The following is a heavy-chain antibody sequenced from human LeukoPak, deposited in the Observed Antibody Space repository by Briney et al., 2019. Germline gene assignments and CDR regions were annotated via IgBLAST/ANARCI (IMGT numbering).Heavy chain of an antibody. CDR2: IYYSGST. CDR1: GGSISSYY. CDR3: ARHELRLVRRRPGRFDP. J-gene: IGHJ5*02. Sequence: SETLSLTCTVSGGSISSYYWSWIRQPPGKGLEWIGYIYYSGSTNYNPSLKSRVTISVDTSKNQFSLKLSSVTAADTAVYYCARHELRLVRRRPGRFDPWGQGTLVTVSS. D-gene: IGHD6-19*01. V-gene: IGHV4-59*08.